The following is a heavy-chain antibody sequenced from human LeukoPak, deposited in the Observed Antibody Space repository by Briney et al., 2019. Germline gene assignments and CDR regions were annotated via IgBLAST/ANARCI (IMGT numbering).Heavy chain of an antibody. V-gene: IGHV4-59*08. Sequence: SETLSLTCTVSGGSISSYYWSWIRQPPGKGLEWIGYIYYSGSTNYNPSLKSRVTISVDTSKNQFSLKLSSVTAADTAVYYCARHNGPPGWFDPWGQGTLVTVSS. J-gene: IGHJ5*02. CDR1: GGSISSYY. CDR2: IYYSGST. CDR3: ARHNGPPGWFDP.